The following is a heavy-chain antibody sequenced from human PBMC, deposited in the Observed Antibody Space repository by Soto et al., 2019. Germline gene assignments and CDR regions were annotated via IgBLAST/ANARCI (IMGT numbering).Heavy chain of an antibody. Sequence: GGSLRLSCAASGFTFNNAWMNWVRQAPGKGLEWVGRIKRKTDGGTTDYAAPVKGRFTISRDDSKNTLYLQMNSLKTEDTAVYYCTTVFFDSSGTPDYWGQGTLVTVSS. V-gene: IGHV3-15*07. J-gene: IGHJ4*02. D-gene: IGHD3-22*01. CDR1: GFTFNNAW. CDR2: IKRKTDGGTT. CDR3: TTVFFDSSGTPDY.